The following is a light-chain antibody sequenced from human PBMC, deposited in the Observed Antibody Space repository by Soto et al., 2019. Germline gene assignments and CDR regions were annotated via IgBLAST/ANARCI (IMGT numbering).Light chain of an antibody. CDR1: QFIDNN. J-gene: IGKJ5*01. CDR3: QQYNNWRT. Sequence: EIVLTQSPTTLCVSPEERATLSCRASQFIDNNLAWYQQKPGQAPRLLIYDASTEATGIPARFRGSGSGTEFTLTVNSLQSEDFGIYYCQQYNNWRTFGQGTRLEIK. V-gene: IGKV3-15*01. CDR2: DAS.